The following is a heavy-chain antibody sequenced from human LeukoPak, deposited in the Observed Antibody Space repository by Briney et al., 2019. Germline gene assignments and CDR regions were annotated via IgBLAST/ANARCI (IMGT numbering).Heavy chain of an antibody. D-gene: IGHD6-19*01. CDR2: IKQDGSEK. CDR3: ARVLWLVPDY. Sequence: GGSLRLSCTASGFTFGDYAMSWVRQAPGKGLEWVANIKQDGSEKYYVDSVKGRFTISRDNAKNSLYLQMNSLRAEDTAVYYCARVLWLVPDYWGQGTLVTVSS. CDR1: GFTFGDYA. J-gene: IGHJ4*02. V-gene: IGHV3-7*01.